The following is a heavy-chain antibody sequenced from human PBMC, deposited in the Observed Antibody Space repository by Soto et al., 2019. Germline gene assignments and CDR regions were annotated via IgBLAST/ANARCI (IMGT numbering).Heavy chain of an antibody. CDR2: IGTAGDT. CDR1: GFTFSSYD. Sequence: GGSLRLSCAASGFTFSSYDMHWVRQATGKGLEWVSAIGTAGDTYYPGSVKGRFTISRENAKNSLYLQMNSLRAGDTAVYYCARVDYIWGSYDYWGQGTLVTVSS. J-gene: IGHJ4*02. D-gene: IGHD3-16*01. V-gene: IGHV3-13*01. CDR3: ARVDYIWGSYDY.